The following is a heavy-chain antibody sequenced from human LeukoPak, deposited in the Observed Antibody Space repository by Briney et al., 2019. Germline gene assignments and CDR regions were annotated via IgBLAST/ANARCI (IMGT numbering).Heavy chain of an antibody. D-gene: IGHD4-17*01. CDR2: IYYSGST. V-gene: IGHV4-39*07. CDR1: GGSISSSSYY. CDR3: ARVDTTVTPIRSYDY. Sequence: SETLSLTCTVSGGSISSSSYYWGWIRQPPGKGLEWIGSIYYSGSTYYNPSLKSRVTISVDTSKNQFSLKLSSVTAADTAVYYCARVDTTVTPIRSYDYWGQGTLVTVSS. J-gene: IGHJ4*02.